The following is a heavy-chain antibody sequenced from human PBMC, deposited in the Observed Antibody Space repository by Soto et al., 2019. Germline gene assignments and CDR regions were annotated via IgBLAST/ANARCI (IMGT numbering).Heavy chain of an antibody. D-gene: IGHD3-3*01. Sequence: SETLSLTCAVYVGSFSGYYWSWIRQPPGKGLEWIGEINHSGSTNYNPSLKSRVTISVDTSKNQFSLKLSSVTAADTAVYYCARVLPLFTIFGVVIPYYGMDVWGQGTTVTVSS. CDR2: INHSGST. CDR3: ARVLPLFTIFGVVIPYYGMDV. J-gene: IGHJ6*02. V-gene: IGHV4-34*01. CDR1: VGSFSGYY.